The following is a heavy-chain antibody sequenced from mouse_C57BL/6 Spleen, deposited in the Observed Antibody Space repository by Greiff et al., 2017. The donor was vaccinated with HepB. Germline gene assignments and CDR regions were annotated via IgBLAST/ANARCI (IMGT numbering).Heavy chain of an antibody. CDR3: ARDSNNSPFAY. Sequence: EVKLEESGPELVKPGDSVKISCKASGYSFTGYFMNWVMQSHGKSLEWIGRINPYNGDTFYNQKFKGKATLTVDKSSSTAHMELRSLTSEDSAVYYCARDSNNSPFAYWGQGTLVTVSA. D-gene: IGHD2-5*01. J-gene: IGHJ3*01. V-gene: IGHV1-20*01. CDR1: GYSFTGYF. CDR2: INPYNGDT.